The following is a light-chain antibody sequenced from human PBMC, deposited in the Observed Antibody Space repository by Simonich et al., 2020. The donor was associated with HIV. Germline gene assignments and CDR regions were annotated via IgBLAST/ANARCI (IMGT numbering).Light chain of an antibody. CDR1: QSISRY. CDR3: QQANSFPLT. V-gene: IGKV1-12*01. J-gene: IGKJ4*01. CDR2: AAS. Sequence: DIQMTQSPSSLSASVGNRVTITCRANQSISRYLNCYQQKPGKAPKLLIYAASSLQSGVPSRFTGSGSGTDFTLTITNLQPEDSATYYCQQANSFPLTFGGGTKVEIK.